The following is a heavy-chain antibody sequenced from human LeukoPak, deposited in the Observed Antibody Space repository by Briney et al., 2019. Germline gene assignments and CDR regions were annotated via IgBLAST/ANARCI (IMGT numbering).Heavy chain of an antibody. Sequence: PGRSLRLSCAASGFTFSSYAMHWVRQAPGKGLEXXAVISYDGSNKYYADSVKGRFTISRDNSKNTLYLQMNSLRAEDTAVYYCARDRYGSGRPWFDPWGQGTLVTVSS. D-gene: IGHD3-10*01. CDR2: ISYDGSNK. V-gene: IGHV3-30*04. J-gene: IGHJ5*02. CDR1: GFTFSSYA. CDR3: ARDRYGSGRPWFDP.